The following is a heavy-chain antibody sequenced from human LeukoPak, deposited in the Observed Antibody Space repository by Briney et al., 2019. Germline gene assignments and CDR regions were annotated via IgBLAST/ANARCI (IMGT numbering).Heavy chain of an antibody. D-gene: IGHD3-16*01. CDR1: GFTFSSYG. Sequence: GRSLRLSCAASGFTFSSYGMHWVRQAPGKGLEWVAVISYDGSNKYYADSVKGRFTISRDNSKNTLYLQMNSLRAEDTAVYYCARQITSHGTWGWDVIDYWGQGTLVTVSS. J-gene: IGHJ4*02. V-gene: IGHV3-30*03. CDR2: ISYDGSNK. CDR3: ARQITSHGTWGWDVIDY.